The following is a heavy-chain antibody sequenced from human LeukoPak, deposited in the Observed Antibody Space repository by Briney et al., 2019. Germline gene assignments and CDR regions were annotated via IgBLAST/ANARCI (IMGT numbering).Heavy chain of an antibody. Sequence: PGGSLRLSCAASGFTFSSYGMHWVRQAPGKGLEWVAVISYDGSNKYYADSVKGRFTISRDNSKNTLYLQMNSLRAEDTAVYYCAKGTGGSKWELLPFDYWGQGTLVTVSS. V-gene: IGHV3-30*18. J-gene: IGHJ4*02. D-gene: IGHD1-26*01. CDR1: GFTFSSYG. CDR2: ISYDGSNK. CDR3: AKGTGGSKWELLPFDY.